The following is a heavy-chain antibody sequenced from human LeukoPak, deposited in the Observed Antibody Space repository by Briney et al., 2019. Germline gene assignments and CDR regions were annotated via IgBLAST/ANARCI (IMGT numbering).Heavy chain of an antibody. CDR2: ISSSSTYI. D-gene: IGHD3-22*01. CDR3: AKGPSHYDSSGYYDY. V-gene: IGHV3-21*01. J-gene: IGHJ4*02. CDR1: GFTFSTYN. Sequence: GGSLRLSCAPSGFTFSTYNMNWVRQAPGKGLEWVSSISSSSTYIYYADSVKGRFTISRDNAKNSLYLQMNSLRAEDTAVYYCAKGPSHYDSSGYYDYWGQGTLVTVSS.